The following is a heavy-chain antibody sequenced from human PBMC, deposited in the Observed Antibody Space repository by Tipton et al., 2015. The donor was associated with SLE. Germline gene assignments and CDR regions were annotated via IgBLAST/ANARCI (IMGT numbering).Heavy chain of an antibody. J-gene: IGHJ4*02. D-gene: IGHD3-3*01. CDR3: ARDDFWSGYYNRGDY. V-gene: IGHV3-48*01. CDR2: ISSSSSTI. CDR1: GFTFSSYS. Sequence: SLRLSCAASGFTFSSYSMNWVRQAPGKGLEWVSYISSSSSTIYYADSVKGRFTISRDNAKNSLYLQMNSLRAEDTAVYYCARDDFWSGYYNRGDYWGQGTLVTVSS.